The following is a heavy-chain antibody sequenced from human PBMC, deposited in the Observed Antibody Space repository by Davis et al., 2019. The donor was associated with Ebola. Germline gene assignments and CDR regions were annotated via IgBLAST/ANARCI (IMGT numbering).Heavy chain of an antibody. CDR3: ARDGQGKYSSGWSYFDY. CDR2: IDTDGSVT. V-gene: IGHV3-74*01. J-gene: IGHJ4*02. Sequence: GESLKISCEASGFPFRNFWMHWFRQAPGKGPMWVSRIDTDGSVTDYADSVKGRFTISRDNSKNTLYLQMNSLRAEDTAVYYCARDGQGKYSSGWSYFDYWGQGTLVTVSS. D-gene: IGHD6-19*01. CDR1: GFPFRNFW.